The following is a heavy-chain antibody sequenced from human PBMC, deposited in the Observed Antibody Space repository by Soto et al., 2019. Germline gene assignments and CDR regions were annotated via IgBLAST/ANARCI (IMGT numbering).Heavy chain of an antibody. J-gene: IGHJ4*02. CDR2: ISYDGSNK. D-gene: IGHD3-16*02. Sequence: QVQLVESGGGVVQPGRSLRLSCAASGFTFSSYGMHWVRQAPGKGLEWVAVISYDGSNKYYADSVKGRFTISRDNSKNTLYLQMNSLRAEDTAVYYCAKGRSGGSYRVPPPEFDYWGQGTLVTVSS. CDR3: AKGRSGGSYRVPPPEFDY. CDR1: GFTFSSYG. V-gene: IGHV3-30*18.